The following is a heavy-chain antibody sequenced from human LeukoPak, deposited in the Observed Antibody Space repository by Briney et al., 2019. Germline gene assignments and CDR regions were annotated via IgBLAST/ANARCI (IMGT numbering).Heavy chain of an antibody. J-gene: IGHJ4*02. CDR1: GFTFSTYA. CDR3: AKAGMGQYGPGAPT. V-gene: IGHV3-23*01. Sequence: GGSLRLSCAASGFTFSTYAMTWFRQAPGKGLERVSAISADGGYTYYAASVRGRFTMSRDNSRNTLFLQMTTLRADDTAVYYRAKAGMGQYGPGAPTWGQGTLVTVSS. CDR2: ISADGGYT. D-gene: IGHD1-26*01.